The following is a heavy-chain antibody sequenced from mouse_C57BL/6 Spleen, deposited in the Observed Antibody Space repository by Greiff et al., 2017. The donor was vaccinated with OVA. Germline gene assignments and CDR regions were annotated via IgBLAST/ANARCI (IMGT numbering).Heavy chain of an antibody. V-gene: IGHV2-2*01. Sequence: VKLMESGPGLVQPSQSLSITCTVSGFSLTSYGVHWVRQSPGKGLEWLGVLWSGGSTDYNAAFISRLSISKDNSKSQVFFKMNSLQADDTAIYYCARKDYAYAMDYWGQGTSVTVSS. CDR1: GFSLTSYG. CDR3: ARKDYAYAMDY. J-gene: IGHJ4*01. D-gene: IGHD2-4*01. CDR2: LWSGGST.